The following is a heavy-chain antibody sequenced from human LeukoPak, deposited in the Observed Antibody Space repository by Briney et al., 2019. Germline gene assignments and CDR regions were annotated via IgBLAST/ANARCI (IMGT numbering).Heavy chain of an antibody. J-gene: IGHJ3*02. V-gene: IGHV1-18*01. D-gene: IGHD6-19*01. Sequence: ASVKVSCKASGYTFTSYGISWVRQAPGQGLEWMGWISAYNGDTNYAQKLQGRVTMTTDTSTSTAYMELRSLRSDDTAVYYCARDRVGIAVAGTPWGAFDIWGQGTMVTVSS. CDR1: GYTFTSYG. CDR3: ARDRVGIAVAGTPWGAFDI. CDR2: ISAYNGDT.